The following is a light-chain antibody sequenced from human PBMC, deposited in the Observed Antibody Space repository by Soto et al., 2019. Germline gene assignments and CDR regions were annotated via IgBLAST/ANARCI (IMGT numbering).Light chain of an antibody. CDR3: FSNAGSTYV. V-gene: IGLV2-23*01. CDR2: EGT. Sequence: ALTQPGCVSGSPGQSITIPCTGTSSDVGSYNFVSWYQQYPGKVPKLMIYEGTKRPSGVSNRFSGSKSCNTASLTISGLQDEDEADYYCFSNAGSTYVFGTGTKVTVL. J-gene: IGLJ1*01. CDR1: SSDVGSYNF.